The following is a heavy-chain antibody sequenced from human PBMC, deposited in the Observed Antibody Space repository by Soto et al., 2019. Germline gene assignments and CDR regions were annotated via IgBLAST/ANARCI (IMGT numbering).Heavy chain of an antibody. CDR1: GGSISSGGYS. D-gene: IGHD6-19*01. Sequence: SETLSLTCAVSGGSISSGGYSWSWIRQPPGKGLEWIGYIYHSGSTYYNPSLKSRVTISVDRSKNQFSLKLSSVTAADKAVYYCDRGYRSGWAQFDYWGQGTLVTVSS. CDR3: DRGYRSGWAQFDY. CDR2: IYHSGST. J-gene: IGHJ4*02. V-gene: IGHV4-30-2*01.